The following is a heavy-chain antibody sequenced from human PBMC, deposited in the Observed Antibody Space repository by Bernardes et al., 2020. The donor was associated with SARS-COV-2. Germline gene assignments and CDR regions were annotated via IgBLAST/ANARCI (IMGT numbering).Heavy chain of an antibody. Sequence: ASVKVSCKASGYTFIDYYIHWVRQAPGQGLEWMGWINPDSGDTKYAKMFEGGVTMTRETLSSTVYLELSRLKDTAVYYCARGLSSYTDSSGYFQFDPWGQGTLVTVSS. CDR1: GYTFIDYY. CDR3: ARGLSSYTDSSGYFQFDP. CDR2: INPDSGDT. J-gene: IGHJ5*02. D-gene: IGHD3-22*01. V-gene: IGHV1-2*02.